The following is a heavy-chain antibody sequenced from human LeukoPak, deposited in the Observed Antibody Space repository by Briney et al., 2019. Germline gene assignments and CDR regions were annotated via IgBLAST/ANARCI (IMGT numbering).Heavy chain of an antibody. CDR2: IIPIFGTA. CDR1: GGTFSSYA. Sequence: GASVKVSCKASGGTFSSYAISWVRQAPGQGLEWMGGIIPIFGTANYAQKFQGRVTITTDESTSTAYMELSSLRSEDTAVYYCASDSSSWYLPRYWGQGTLVTVSS. CDR3: ASDSSSWYLPRY. V-gene: IGHV1-69*05. D-gene: IGHD6-13*01. J-gene: IGHJ4*02.